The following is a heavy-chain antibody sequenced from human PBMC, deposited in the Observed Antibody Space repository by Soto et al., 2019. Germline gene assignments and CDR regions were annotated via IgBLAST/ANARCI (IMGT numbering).Heavy chain of an antibody. Sequence: PSETLSLTCTVSGGSISSYYWSWIRQPAGKGLEWIGRIYTSGSTNYNPSLKSRVTMSVDTSNNQFSLKLSSVTAADTAVYYCEGEDYYYGMDVWGQGTTVTVSS. V-gene: IGHV4-4*07. CDR1: GGSISSYY. J-gene: IGHJ6*02. CDR3: EGEDYYYGMDV. CDR2: IYTSGST.